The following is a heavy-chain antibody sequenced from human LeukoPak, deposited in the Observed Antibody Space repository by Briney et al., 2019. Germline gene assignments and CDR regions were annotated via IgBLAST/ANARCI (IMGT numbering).Heavy chain of an antibody. J-gene: IGHJ3*01. CDR3: ARVIGWDEPFDL. Sequence: HPGGSLRLSCAASGFTFSSYAMNWVRQAPGKGLVWVSRINTDGSSTNYADSVRGRFTVSRDNAKNTLYLQMNSLRVEDTAVYYCARVIGWDEPFDLWGHGALVTVSS. D-gene: IGHD1-26*01. CDR2: INTDGSST. CDR1: GFTFSSYA. V-gene: IGHV3-74*01.